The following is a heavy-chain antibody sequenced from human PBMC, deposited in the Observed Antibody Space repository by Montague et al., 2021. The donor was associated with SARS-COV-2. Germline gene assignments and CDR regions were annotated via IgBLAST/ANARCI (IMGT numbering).Heavy chain of an antibody. Sequence: SETLSLTCTVSGGSISSNSYYWGWNRQPQGKGLEGIGSINYSRSTYYNPSLKSRVTIAVDTSKNQFSLKLRSVTAADAAVYYCARPLNLYYYGSGSYSSWFDPWGQGTLVTVSS. CDR1: GGSISSNSYY. CDR3: ARPLNLYYYGSGSYSSWFDP. D-gene: IGHD3-10*01. J-gene: IGHJ5*02. V-gene: IGHV4-39*01. CDR2: INYSRST.